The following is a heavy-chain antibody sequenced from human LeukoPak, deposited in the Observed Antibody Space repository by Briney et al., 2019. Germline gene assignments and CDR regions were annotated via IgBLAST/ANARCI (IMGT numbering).Heavy chain of an antibody. D-gene: IGHD4-11*01. CDR3: ARTPDYSNSYYYYYYYMDV. J-gene: IGHJ6*03. V-gene: IGHV4-59*01. CDR2: IYYSGST. CDR1: GGSIRSYY. Sequence: PSETLSLTCTVSGGSIRSYYWSWIRQTPGKGLEWIGYIYYSGSTNYNPSLKSRVTISVDTSKNQFSLKLSSVTAADTAVYYCARTPDYSNSYYYYYYYMDVWGKGTTVTVSS.